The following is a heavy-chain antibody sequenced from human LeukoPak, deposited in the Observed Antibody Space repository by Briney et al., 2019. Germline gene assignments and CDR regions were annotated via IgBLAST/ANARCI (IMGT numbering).Heavy chain of an antibody. CDR2: IYHSGST. Sequence: SETLSLTCSLSGGSITSYYWSWIRQPPGKGLEWIGYIYHSGSTNYNPSLKSRVTISVDTSKNQFSLKLSSVTAADTAVYYCAGNFDCGGDCYYYYMDVWGKGTTVTISS. J-gene: IGHJ6*03. CDR3: AGNFDCGGDCYYYYMDV. D-gene: IGHD2-21*01. CDR1: GGSITSYY. V-gene: IGHV4-59*01.